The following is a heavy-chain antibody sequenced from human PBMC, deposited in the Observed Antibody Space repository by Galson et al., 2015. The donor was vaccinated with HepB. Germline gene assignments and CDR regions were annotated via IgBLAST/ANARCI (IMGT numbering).Heavy chain of an antibody. CDR3: ARGGSPSRSTYYYMDV. D-gene: IGHD6-6*01. CDR1: GFTFSSYW. V-gene: IGHV3-74*01. J-gene: IGHJ6*03. Sequence: SLRLSCAASGFTFSSYWVHWVRQAPGKGLVWVPRINSDGTTTRYADSVKGRFTIFRDNAKNTLSLQMNSLRAEDTAVYYCARGGSPSRSTYYYMDVWGKGTTVTVSS. CDR2: INSDGTTT.